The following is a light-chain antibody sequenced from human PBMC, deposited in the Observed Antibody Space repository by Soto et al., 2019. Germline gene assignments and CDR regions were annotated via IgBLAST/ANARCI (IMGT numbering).Light chain of an antibody. CDR2: GAS. J-gene: IGKJ2*01. CDR3: QQYSRWPPRYT. CDR1: QSVSSN. Sequence: EIVMTQSPATLSVTPGERATLSCRASQSVSSNLAWYQQKPGQAPRLLIYGASTRASDIPSRFSGSGSGTDFTLTISSLQSEDFAMYFCQQYSRWPPRYTFGPGTKVDIK. V-gene: IGKV3-15*01.